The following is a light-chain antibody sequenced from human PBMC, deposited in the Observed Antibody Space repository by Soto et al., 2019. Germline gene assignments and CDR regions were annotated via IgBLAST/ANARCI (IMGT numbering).Light chain of an antibody. CDR1: QGISNY. CDR2: AAS. CDR3: QKYNSDPST. J-gene: IGKJ1*01. V-gene: IGKV1-27*01. Sequence: DIQMTQSPSSLSASVGDRVTITCRASQGISNYLAWYQQKPGKVPKLLIYAASTLQSGVPSRFSGSGSGTDFTLTISSLQTEDVETYYCQKYNSDPSTCGQGTKVEIK.